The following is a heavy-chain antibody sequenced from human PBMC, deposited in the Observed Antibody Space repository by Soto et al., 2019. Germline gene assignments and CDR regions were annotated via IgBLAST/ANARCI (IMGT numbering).Heavy chain of an antibody. Sequence: SETLSLTCTVSGGSISRFYWSWLRQPPGKGLEWIGYIFYAWDTNYNPSLKSRLTISVDTTKKQFSLNLSSVTAADTAVYFCAIFIPAPWGSFHCFDLWGQGTLVTVSS. V-gene: IGHV4-59*01. CDR3: AIFIPAPWGSFHCFDL. CDR1: GGSISRFY. D-gene: IGHD3-16*01. CDR2: IFYAWDT. J-gene: IGHJ5*02.